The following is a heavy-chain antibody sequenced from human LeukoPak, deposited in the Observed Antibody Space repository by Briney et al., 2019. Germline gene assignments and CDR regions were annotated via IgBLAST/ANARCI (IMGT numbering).Heavy chain of an antibody. CDR1: GGSISSYD. V-gene: IGHV4-59*01. J-gene: IGHJ3*02. CDR3: ARDIDTDAFDI. D-gene: IGHD3-16*02. CDR2: IYYSGGT. Sequence: PPETPSLSCTVSGGSISSYDWSWIWQPPGKGLEWIGYIYYSGGTNYNPSLKSRVTISVDTSKNQFSLKLSSVTAADTAVYYCARDIDTDAFDIWGRDTVVRVSS.